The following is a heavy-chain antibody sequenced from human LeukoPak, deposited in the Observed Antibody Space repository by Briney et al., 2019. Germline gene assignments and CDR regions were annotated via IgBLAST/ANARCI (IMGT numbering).Heavy chain of an antibody. J-gene: IGHJ4*02. CDR2: ISRNGGST. Sequence: GGSLRLSCAASRFTFSIYSMNWVRQAPGKGLEYVAAISRNGGSTYYADSVKGRFTISRDNSKSTLYLQMSSLRAEDTAVYLCVKDLRSDFMGVLSRYLSYWGQGTLVTVSS. D-gene: IGHD2/OR15-2a*01. CDR1: RFTFSIYS. V-gene: IGHV3-64D*09. CDR3: VKDLRSDFMGVLSRYLSY.